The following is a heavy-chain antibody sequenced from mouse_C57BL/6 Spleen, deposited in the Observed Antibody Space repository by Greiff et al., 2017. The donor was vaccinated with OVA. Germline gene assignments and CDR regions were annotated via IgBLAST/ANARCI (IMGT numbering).Heavy chain of an antibody. CDR3: ARGRAGGGDY. D-gene: IGHD1-1*02. CDR2: INPYNGDT. CDR1: GYSFTGYF. V-gene: IGHV1-20*01. Sequence: EVQLQQSGPELVKPGASVKISCKASGYSFTGYFMNWVMQSPGQSLEWIGRINPYNGDTFYNQKFKGKATLTVDKSSSTAHMELRSLTSEDSAVYYCARGRAGGGDYWGQGTSVTVSS. J-gene: IGHJ4*01.